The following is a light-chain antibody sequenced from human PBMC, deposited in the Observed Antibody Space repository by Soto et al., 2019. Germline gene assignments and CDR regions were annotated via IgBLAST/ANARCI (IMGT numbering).Light chain of an antibody. J-gene: IGLJ3*02. Sequence: QSVLTQPASVSGSPGQSITISCTGTSSDVGGYKYVSWHQHHPGKAPKLIIYEVSNRPSGVCDRFSGSKSGNTASLTSSGLQVEDEAAYYCSLTTSFSTLVFRGGIKRTVL. CDR1: SSDVGGYKY. V-gene: IGLV2-14*01. CDR2: EVS. CDR3: SLTTSFSTLV.